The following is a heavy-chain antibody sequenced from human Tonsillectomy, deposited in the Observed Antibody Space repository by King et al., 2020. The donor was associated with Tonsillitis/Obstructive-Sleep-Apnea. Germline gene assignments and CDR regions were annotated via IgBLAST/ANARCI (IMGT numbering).Heavy chain of an antibody. D-gene: IGHD2-2*01. Sequence: QLVQSGAEVKKPGESLKISCKGSGYSFTSYLMGWVRQMPGKGLEGMGIIYPADSDTRYSPSFQGQVTISADKSISNPFLQWSSLKASDTAMYYCAISIVVPAAMEPDDAFDIWGQGTMVTVSS. CDR1: GYSFTSYL. CDR3: AISIVVPAAMEPDDAFDI. V-gene: IGHV5-51*01. J-gene: IGHJ3*02. CDR2: IYPADSDT.